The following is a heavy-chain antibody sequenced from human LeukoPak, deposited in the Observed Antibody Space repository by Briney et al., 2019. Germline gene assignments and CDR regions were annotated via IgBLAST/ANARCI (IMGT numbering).Heavy chain of an antibody. CDR3: AREVSYYDSSGYYYAYFDY. CDR1: GYTFTAYY. V-gene: IGHV1-2*02. Sequence: GASVKVSCKASGYTFTAYYMHWVRQAAGQGLEWRGGINPNSGGTNYAQKFQGRVTMTRDTSISTAYMELSRLRSDDTAVYYCAREVSYYDSSGYYYAYFDYWGQGTLVTVSS. CDR2: INPNSGGT. D-gene: IGHD3-22*01. J-gene: IGHJ4*02.